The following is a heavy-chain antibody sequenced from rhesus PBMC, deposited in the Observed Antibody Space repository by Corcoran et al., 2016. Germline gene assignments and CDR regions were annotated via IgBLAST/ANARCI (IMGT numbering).Heavy chain of an antibody. CDR2: LNTHTGNP. V-gene: IGHV7-193*02. D-gene: IGHD5-12*01. CDR3: ARSTWIQLQGFDY. Sequence: QVRLGQSGPEVKQPGVSVRVSCKASGYSFTTYGMNWVRQAPGQGLEWMGWLNTHTGNPTYAQGFTDRFVFSMDTSVSTVYLQISSLKGEDTAVYYCARSTWIQLQGFDYWGQGVLVTVSS. CDR1: GYSFTTYG. J-gene: IGHJ4*01.